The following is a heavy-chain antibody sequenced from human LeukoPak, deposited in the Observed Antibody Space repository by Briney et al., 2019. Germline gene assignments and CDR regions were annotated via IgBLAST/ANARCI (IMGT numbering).Heavy chain of an antibody. D-gene: IGHD6-19*01. CDR2: ISGSGGAA. Sequence: GGSLRLSCAASGFTFSSYAMTWVRQAPGKGLEWVSAISGSGGAAFYADSVEGRFTVSRDNSKNTLYLQMNSLRAEDTAVYYCAKGPTVPVADYYFDYWGQGTLVTVSS. V-gene: IGHV3-23*01. J-gene: IGHJ4*02. CDR1: GFTFSSYA. CDR3: AKGPTVPVADYYFDY.